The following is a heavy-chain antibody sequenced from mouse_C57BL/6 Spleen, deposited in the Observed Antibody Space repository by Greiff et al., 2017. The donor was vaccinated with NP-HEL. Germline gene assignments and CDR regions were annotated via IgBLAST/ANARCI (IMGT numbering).Heavy chain of an antibody. J-gene: IGHJ2*01. D-gene: IGHD3-2*02. V-gene: IGHV1-82*01. CDR2: IYPGDGDT. CDR3: AREDSSGWTLFDY. CDR1: GYAFSSSW. Sequence: VQLQESGPELVKPGASVKISCKASGYAFSSSWMNWVKQRPGKGLEWIGRIYPGDGDTNYNGKFKGKATLTADKSSSTAYMQLSSLTSEDSAVYFCAREDSSGWTLFDYWGQGTTLTVSS.